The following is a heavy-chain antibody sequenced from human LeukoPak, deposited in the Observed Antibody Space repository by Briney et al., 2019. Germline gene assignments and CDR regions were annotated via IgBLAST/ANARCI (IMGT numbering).Heavy chain of an antibody. CDR2: IYHSGST. V-gene: IGHV4-38-2*02. J-gene: IGHJ6*03. CDR1: GYSISSGYY. CDR3: ARDYGDDYYYYYYMDV. D-gene: IGHD4-17*01. Sequence: PSETLSLTCTVSGYSISSGYYWGWIRQPPGKGLEWIGSIYHSGSTYYNPSLKSRVTISVDTFKNQFSLKLSSVTAADTAVYYCARDYGDDYYYYYYMDVWGKGTTVTVSS.